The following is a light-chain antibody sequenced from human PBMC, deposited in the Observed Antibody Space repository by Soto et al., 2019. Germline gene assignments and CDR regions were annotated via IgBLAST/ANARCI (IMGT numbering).Light chain of an antibody. CDR1: QSVSDNY. CDR3: QQYGRSPRVT. J-gene: IGKJ4*01. CDR2: GVS. V-gene: IGKV3-20*01. Sequence: EIVLTQSPGTLSLSPGERATLSCRASQSVSDNYLGWYQQKPGQAPRLLIYGVSTRATGIPDRFSGSGSGTDFTLTITRLEPEDFAVYYCQQYGRSPRVTFGGGTKVEIK.